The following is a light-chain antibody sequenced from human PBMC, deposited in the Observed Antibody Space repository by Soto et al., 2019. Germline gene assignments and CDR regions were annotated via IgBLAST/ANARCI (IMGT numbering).Light chain of an antibody. CDR2: GAS. CDR1: QSVSSSY. Sequence: EIVLTQSPGTLSLSPGERATLSCRASQSVSSSYLAWYRQKPGQAPSLLIYGASSRATGIPDRFSGSGSGTDFTLTISRLEPEDFAVYYCQQYGSSPRTFGQGIKVDIK. V-gene: IGKV3-20*01. CDR3: QQYGSSPRT. J-gene: IGKJ1*01.